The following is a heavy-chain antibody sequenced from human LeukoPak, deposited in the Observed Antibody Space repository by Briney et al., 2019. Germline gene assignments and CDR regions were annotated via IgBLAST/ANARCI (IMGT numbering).Heavy chain of an antibody. D-gene: IGHD3-16*01. CDR2: ISGSGGST. Sequence: GGSLRLSCAASGFTVSSNYMSWVRQAPGKGLEWVSAISGSGGSTYYADSVKGRFTISRDNSKNTLYLQMNSLRAEDTAVYYCAKGAKGGGYFDYWGQGTLVTVSS. J-gene: IGHJ4*02. CDR1: GFTVSSNY. V-gene: IGHV3-23*01. CDR3: AKGAKGGGYFDY.